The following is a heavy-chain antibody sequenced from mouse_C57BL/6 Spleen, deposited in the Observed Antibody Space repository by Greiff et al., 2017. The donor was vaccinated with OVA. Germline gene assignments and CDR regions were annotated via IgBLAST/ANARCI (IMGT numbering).Heavy chain of an antibody. D-gene: IGHD2-1*01. CDR3: ARRENLPYYFDY. V-gene: IGHV1-50*01. CDR1: GYTFTSYW. Sequence: VQLQQPGAELVKPGASVKLSCKASGYTFTSYWMQWVKQRPGQGLEWIGEIDPSDSYTNYNQKFKGKATLTVDTSSSTAYMQLSSLTSEDSAVYYCARRENLPYYFDYWGQGTTFTVSS. J-gene: IGHJ2*01. CDR2: IDPSDSYT.